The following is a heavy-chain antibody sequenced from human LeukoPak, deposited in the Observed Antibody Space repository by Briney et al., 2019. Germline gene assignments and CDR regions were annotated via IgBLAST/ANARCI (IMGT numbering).Heavy chain of an antibody. CDR1: GGSISSGSYY. J-gene: IGHJ6*02. D-gene: IGHD3-10*01. Sequence: SETLSLTCTVSGGSISSGSYYWSWIRQAAGKGLEWIGRIYTSGSTNYNPSLKSRVTMSVDTSKNQFSLKLSSVTAADTAVYYCARGRITMVRGVIYYYYGMDVWGQGTTVTVSS. CDR3: ARGRITMVRGVIYYYYGMDV. V-gene: IGHV4-61*02. CDR2: IYTSGST.